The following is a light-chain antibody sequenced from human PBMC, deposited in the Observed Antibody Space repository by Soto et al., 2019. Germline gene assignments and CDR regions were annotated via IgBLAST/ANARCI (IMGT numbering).Light chain of an antibody. CDR1: SSDVGGYNY. V-gene: IGLV2-14*01. Sequence: QSALTQPASVSGSPGQSITISCTGTSSDVGGYNYVSWYQQHPGKAPKLIIYEVSNRPSGVSNRFSGSKSGNTASLTISGLQAEDEDDYYCSSYTSSSTLVFGGGTKVTVL. CDR2: EVS. J-gene: IGLJ2*01. CDR3: SSYTSSSTLV.